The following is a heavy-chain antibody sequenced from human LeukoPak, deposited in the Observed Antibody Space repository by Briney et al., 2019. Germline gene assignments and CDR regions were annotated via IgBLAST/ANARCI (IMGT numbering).Heavy chain of an antibody. V-gene: IGHV3-20*04. CDR1: GFTFDDYG. Sequence: PGGSLRLSCAASGFTFDDYGMSWVRQAPGKGLEGGSGINWNGGGTGYADSVKGRFTISRDNDKNSLYLQMNSLRAEDTALYYCARDRGSSGWEIIDYWGQGTLVTVSS. J-gene: IGHJ4*02. D-gene: IGHD6-19*01. CDR3: ARDRGSSGWEIIDY. CDR2: INWNGGGT.